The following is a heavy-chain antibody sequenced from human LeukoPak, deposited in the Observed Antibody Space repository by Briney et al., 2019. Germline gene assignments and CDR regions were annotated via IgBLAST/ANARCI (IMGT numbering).Heavy chain of an antibody. J-gene: IGHJ4*02. CDR2: ISSSSSYI. CDR3: ARDRWNYVDIDY. CDR1: GFTFSSYS. V-gene: IGHV3-21*01. Sequence: GGSLRLSCAASGFTFSSYSMNWVRQAPGKGLEWVSSISSSSSYIYYADSVKGRFTIPRDNAKNSLYLQMNSLRAEDTAVYYCARDRWNYVDIDYWGQGTLVTVSS. D-gene: IGHD1-7*01.